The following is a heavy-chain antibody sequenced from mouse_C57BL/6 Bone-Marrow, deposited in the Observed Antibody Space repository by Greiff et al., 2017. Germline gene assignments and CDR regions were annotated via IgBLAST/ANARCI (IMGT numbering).Heavy chain of an antibody. CDR2: IYPRSGNT. CDR1: GYTFTSYG. Sequence: QVQLQQSGAELARPGASVKLSCKASGYTFTSYGISWVKQRTGQGLEWIGEIYPRSGNTYYNEKFKGKATLTADKSSSTAYMELRSLTSEDSAVYFCALSYGSSFYWYFDVWGTGATVTVSS. D-gene: IGHD1-1*01. CDR3: ALSYGSSFYWYFDV. V-gene: IGHV1-81*01. J-gene: IGHJ1*03.